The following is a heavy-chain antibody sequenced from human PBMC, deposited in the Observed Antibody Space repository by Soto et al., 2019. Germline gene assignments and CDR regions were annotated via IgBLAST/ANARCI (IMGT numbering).Heavy chain of an antibody. CDR1: GYTLTNYA. J-gene: IGHJ4*02. CDR2: INAGNGNT. Sequence: ASMKGSLQASGYTLTNYAIQLGRQAPGQRLEWMGWINAGNGNTKYSQKFQGRVTITRDTSASTAYMELSSLRSEDTAVYYCAREKGPTALGYWGQGTLVTVSS. V-gene: IGHV1-3*01. CDR3: AREKGPTALGY. D-gene: IGHD5-18*01.